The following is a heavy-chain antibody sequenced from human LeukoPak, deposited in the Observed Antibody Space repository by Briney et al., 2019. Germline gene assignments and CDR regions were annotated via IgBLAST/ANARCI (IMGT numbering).Heavy chain of an antibody. CDR3: VRDEQRSGAFDI. CDR1: GFTFSSYE. CDR2: ISGSGSTI. V-gene: IGHV3-48*03. D-gene: IGHD1/OR15-1a*01. J-gene: IGHJ3*02. Sequence: GGSLILSCAASGFTFSSYEMNWVRQAPGKGLEWVAYISGSGSTIYDADSVKGRFTISRDNAKSSLYLQMNSLRAEDTAVYYCVRDEQRSGAFDIWGQGTMVTVSS.